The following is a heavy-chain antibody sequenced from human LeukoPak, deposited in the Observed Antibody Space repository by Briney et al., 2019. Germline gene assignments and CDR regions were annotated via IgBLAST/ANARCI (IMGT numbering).Heavy chain of an antibody. CDR1: GYTFTSYY. D-gene: IGHD2-21*02. CDR2: INPTGGST. J-gene: IGHJ4*02. CDR3: AGDHYHKIHSVMVTAPDY. V-gene: IGHV1-46*01. Sequence: GASVKVSCKASGYTFTSYYMHWVRQAPGEGLEWMGIINPTGGSTSYAQKFQGRVTMTRDTSTSTVYMELSSLRSEDTAVYYCAGDHYHKIHSVMVTAPDYWGQGTLVIVSS.